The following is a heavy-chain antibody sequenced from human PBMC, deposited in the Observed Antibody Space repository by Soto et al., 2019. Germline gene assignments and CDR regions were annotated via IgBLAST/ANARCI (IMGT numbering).Heavy chain of an antibody. CDR1: GFTFSSYG. Sequence: PGGSLRLSCAASGFTFSSYGMHWVRQAPGKGLEWVAVISYDGSNKYYADSVKGRFTISRDNSKNTLYLQMNSLRAEDTAVYYCAKDRGLQIGYNWFDPWGQGTLVTVSS. CDR3: AKDRGLQIGYNWFDP. D-gene: IGHD4-4*01. J-gene: IGHJ5*02. V-gene: IGHV3-30*18. CDR2: ISYDGSNK.